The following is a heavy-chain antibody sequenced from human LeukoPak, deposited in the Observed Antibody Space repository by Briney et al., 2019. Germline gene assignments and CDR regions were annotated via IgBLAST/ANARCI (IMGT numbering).Heavy chain of an antibody. CDR3: ARDCGDSYGYPTDYYYYYMDV. V-gene: IGHV3-21*01. D-gene: IGHD5-18*01. CDR1: GFTFSSYS. Sequence: GGSLRLSCAASGFTFSSYSMNWVRQAPGKGLEWVSSIGSSSSYIYYADSVKGRFTISRDNAKNSLYLQMNSLRAEDTAVYYCARDCGDSYGYPTDYYYYYMDVWGKGTTVTVSS. J-gene: IGHJ6*03. CDR2: IGSSSSYI.